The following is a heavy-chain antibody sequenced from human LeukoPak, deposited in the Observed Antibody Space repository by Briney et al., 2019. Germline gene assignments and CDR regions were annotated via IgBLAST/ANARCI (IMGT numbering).Heavy chain of an antibody. D-gene: IGHD3-22*01. J-gene: IGHJ4*02. CDR2: INPSGGST. CDR3: ARDGVPYYDSSGYHFDY. V-gene: IGHV1-46*01. Sequence: ASVKVSCKASGYTFTSYYMHWVRQAPGQGLEWMGIINPSGGSTSYAQKFQGRVTMTRDTSTSTVYMELSSLRSEDTAVYYCARDGVPYYDSSGYHFDYWGQGTLVTVSS. CDR1: GYTFTSYY.